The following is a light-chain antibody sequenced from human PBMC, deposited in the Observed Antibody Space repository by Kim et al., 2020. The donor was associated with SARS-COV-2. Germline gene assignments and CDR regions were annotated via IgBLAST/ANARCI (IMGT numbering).Light chain of an antibody. CDR2: AVS. Sequence: ITTSCTGTTSDIGDHKYVSWYQQRPGKAPKLIIYAVSDRPSGVSNRFSASKSGNTASLTISRLQAEDEADYYCSSYSRAGSLYVVFGGGTQLTVL. CDR3: SSYSRAGSLYVV. CDR1: TSDIGDHKY. V-gene: IGLV2-14*03. J-gene: IGLJ2*01.